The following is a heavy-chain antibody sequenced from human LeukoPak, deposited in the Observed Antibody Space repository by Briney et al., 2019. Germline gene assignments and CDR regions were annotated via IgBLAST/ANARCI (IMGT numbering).Heavy chain of an antibody. Sequence: ASVKVSCKVSGYTLTELSMHWVRQAPGKGLEWMGGFDPEDGETIYAQKFQGRVTMTEGTSTDTAYMELSSLRSEDTAVYYCARRLDYGDSYYDAFDIWGQGTMITVSS. CDR1: GYTLTELS. CDR2: FDPEDGET. D-gene: IGHD4-17*01. V-gene: IGHV1-24*01. J-gene: IGHJ3*02. CDR3: ARRLDYGDSYYDAFDI.